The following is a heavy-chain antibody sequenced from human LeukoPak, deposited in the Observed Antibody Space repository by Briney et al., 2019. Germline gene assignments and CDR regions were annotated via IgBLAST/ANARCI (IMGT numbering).Heavy chain of an antibody. J-gene: IGHJ3*02. Sequence: PGGTLRLSCAASGFTFSNHGMNWVRQAPGKGLEWLSGVSPPGGGTYYADSVKGRFTISRDNSKNTLYLQMNSLRAEDTAVYYCARDWAYCSSTSCYWAYYYDSSDYQKSTDAFDIWGQGTMVTVSS. CDR3: ARDWAYCSSTSCYWAYYYDSSDYQKSTDAFDI. D-gene: IGHD2-2*01. CDR2: VSPPGGGT. V-gene: IGHV3-23*01. CDR1: GFTFSNHG.